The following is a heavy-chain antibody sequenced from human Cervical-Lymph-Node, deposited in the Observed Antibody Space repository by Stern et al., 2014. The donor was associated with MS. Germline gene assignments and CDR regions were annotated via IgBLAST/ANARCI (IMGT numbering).Heavy chain of an antibody. CDR2: IIPIFGTA. V-gene: IGHV1-69*01. CDR1: GGTFSSYA. D-gene: IGHD3-16*01. Sequence: EQLVQSGAEVKKPGSSVKVSCKASGGTFSSYALNWVRQAPGQGPEWMGGIIPIFGTANYAQKFQGRVTITADESTSTAYMELSSLRSEDTAVYYCARDSRHYEGSYYFDSWGQGTLVTVSS. J-gene: IGHJ4*02. CDR3: ARDSRHYEGSYYFDS.